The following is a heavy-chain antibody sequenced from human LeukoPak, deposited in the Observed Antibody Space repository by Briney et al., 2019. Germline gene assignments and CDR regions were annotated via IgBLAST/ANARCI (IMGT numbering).Heavy chain of an antibody. D-gene: IGHD5-12*01. CDR3: ARGPSGYHNT. V-gene: IGHV3-64*01. CDR1: GFSFSTYA. CDR2: ISSNGGST. J-gene: IGHJ4*02. Sequence: GGSLRLSCAASGFSFSTYAMHWVRQAPGKGFEYVSVISSNGGSTYYANSVKDRFTISRDNSKNTLYLQMNSLRAEDTAVYYCARGPSGYHNTGGQGTLVTVSS.